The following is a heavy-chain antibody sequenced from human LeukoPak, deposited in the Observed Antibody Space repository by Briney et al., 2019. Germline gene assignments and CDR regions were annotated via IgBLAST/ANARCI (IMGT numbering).Heavy chain of an antibody. Sequence: GGSLRLSCAASGFTFSYYWMHWVRQVPGKGLEWVSVIYSGGSTYYSDSVKGRFTISRDDSKNTLYLQMNSLRVEDTAVYYCAGGLGVLMLDWGQGTLVTVSS. CDR2: IYSGGST. V-gene: IGHV3-66*02. CDR3: AGGLGVLMLD. D-gene: IGHD2-8*01. CDR1: GFTFSYYW. J-gene: IGHJ4*02.